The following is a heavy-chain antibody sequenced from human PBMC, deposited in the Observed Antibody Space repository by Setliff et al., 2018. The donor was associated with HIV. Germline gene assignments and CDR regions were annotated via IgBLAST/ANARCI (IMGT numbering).Heavy chain of an antibody. CDR2: LYHTGSN. CDR3: ARVPPFSGSNFSWYFDL. J-gene: IGHJ2*01. D-gene: IGHD1-26*01. CDR1: GGFISDHY. V-gene: IGHV4-59*11. Sequence: SETLSLTCTVSGGFISDHYWSWIRQPPGKGLEWLGSLYHTGSNNYNPSLKSRITVSVDRSKNQFSLKLTSVTAADTALYYCARVPPFSGSNFSWYFDLWGRGTPVTVSS.